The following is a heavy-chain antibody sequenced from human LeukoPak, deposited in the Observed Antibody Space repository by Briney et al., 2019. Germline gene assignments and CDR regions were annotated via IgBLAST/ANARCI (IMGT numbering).Heavy chain of an antibody. CDR1: GYTFTGYY. CDR3: ARGVSSQYPDY. J-gene: IGHJ4*02. CDR2: INPNSGGT. Sequence: ASVKVSCKASGYTFTGYYLHWVRQAPGQGLEYMGWINPNSGGTTSAQKFQGRVTMTRDTSISTAYMELSRLTSDDTAVYYCARGVSSQYPDYWGQGTLVTVSS. D-gene: IGHD2-2*01. V-gene: IGHV1-2*02.